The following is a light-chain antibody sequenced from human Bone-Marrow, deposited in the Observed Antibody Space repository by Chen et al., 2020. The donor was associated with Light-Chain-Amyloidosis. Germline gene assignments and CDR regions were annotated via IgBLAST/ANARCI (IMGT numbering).Light chain of an antibody. CDR1: NIGSTS. J-gene: IGLJ3*02. Sequence: SYVLTQPSSVSVAPGPTATIACGGNNIGSTSVHWYQQTPGQAPLLVVYDDSDRPSGIPARLSGSNSGNTATLTISRVEAGDEADYYCQVWDMSSDRPVFSGGTKLTVL. V-gene: IGLV3-21*02. CDR3: QVWDMSSDRPV. CDR2: DDS.